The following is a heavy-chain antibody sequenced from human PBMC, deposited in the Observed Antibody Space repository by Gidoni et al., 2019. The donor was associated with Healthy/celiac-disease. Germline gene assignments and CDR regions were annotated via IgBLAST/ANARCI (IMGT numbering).Heavy chain of an antibody. CDR2: ISYDGSNK. V-gene: IGHV3-30*18. J-gene: IGHJ4*02. CDR3: AKDHGSGSYYVPPGPHGDY. Sequence: QVQLVESGGGVVQPGRSLRLSCAASGFPFSSSGMHWVRQAPGKGLEWVAVISYDGSNKYYADSVKGRFTISRDNSKNTLYLQMNSLRAEDTAVYYCAKDHGSGSYYVPPGPHGDYWGQGTLVTVSS. CDR1: GFPFSSSG. D-gene: IGHD3-10*01.